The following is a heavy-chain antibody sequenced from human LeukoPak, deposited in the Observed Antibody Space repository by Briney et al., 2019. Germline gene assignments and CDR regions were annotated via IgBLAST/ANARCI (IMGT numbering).Heavy chain of an antibody. D-gene: IGHD5-24*01. Sequence: GAALQISFKGSGYSFTSYWIGWGRQMPGKGLEWMGIIYPGDSDTRYSPSFQGQVTISADKSISTAYLQRSSLKASDTAMYYCARRGRWLQSRPFDYWGQGTLVTVSS. J-gene: IGHJ4*02. V-gene: IGHV5-51*01. CDR2: IYPGDSDT. CDR1: GYSFTSYW. CDR3: ARRGRWLQSRPFDY.